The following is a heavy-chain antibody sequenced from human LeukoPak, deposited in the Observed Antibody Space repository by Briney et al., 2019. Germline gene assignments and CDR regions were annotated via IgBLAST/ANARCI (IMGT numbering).Heavy chain of an antibody. CDR3: ARDYYSNYVYYFDY. D-gene: IGHD4-11*01. CDR2: IYSGGST. CDR1: RFTVSSNY. Sequence: PGGSLRLSCAASRFTVSSNYLSWVRQAPGKGREWVSVIYSGGSTYYADSVKGRFTISRDNSKNTLYLQMDSLRPEDTAVYYCARDYYSNYVYYFDYWGQGTLVTVS. V-gene: IGHV3-66*02. J-gene: IGHJ4*02.